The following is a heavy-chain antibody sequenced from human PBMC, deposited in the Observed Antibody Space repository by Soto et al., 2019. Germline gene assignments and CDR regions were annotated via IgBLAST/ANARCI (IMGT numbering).Heavy chain of an antibody. CDR2: IKEDGSEK. CDR3: ARDWSWIAARPSRFDP. D-gene: IGHD6-6*01. CDR1: GFTFSRSW. J-gene: IGHJ5*02. Sequence: PGGVPRLSCVASGFTFSRSWMTWVRQAPGKGLEWVANIKEDGSEKYYADSVEGRFSISRENANNSLYLQMTSLRADDTAVYYCARDWSWIAARPSRFDPWGLGTLVTVSS. V-gene: IGHV3-7*03.